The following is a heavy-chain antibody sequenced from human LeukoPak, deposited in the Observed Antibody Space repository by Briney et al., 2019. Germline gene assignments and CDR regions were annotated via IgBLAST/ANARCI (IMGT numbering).Heavy chain of an antibody. V-gene: IGHV3-30*18. CDR3: AKDRVYYYYYMDV. CDR2: ISYDGSNK. J-gene: IGHJ6*03. CDR1: GFTFSSYG. Sequence: SGGSLRLSCAASGFTFSSYGMHWVRQAPGKGLEWVAVISYDGSNKYYADSVKGRFTISRDNSKNTLYLQMNSLRAEDTAVYYCAKDRVYYYYYMDVWGKGTTVTVSS.